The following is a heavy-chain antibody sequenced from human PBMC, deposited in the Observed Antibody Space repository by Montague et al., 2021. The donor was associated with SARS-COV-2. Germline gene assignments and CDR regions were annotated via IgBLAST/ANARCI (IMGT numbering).Heavy chain of an antibody. J-gene: IGHJ4*02. V-gene: IGHV4-59*12. CDR1: SGSLSGYY. Sequence: SKTLSLTCTASSGSLSGYYWNWIRQPPGKGLEWIGFTHYNGTTKYNPSLKSRLNMSLDTSKNQFSLTLNSVTAADTAIYYCARGTAYDHVYYWGQGAPVTVAS. CDR2: THYNGTT. CDR3: ARGTAYDHVYY. D-gene: IGHD2-8*02.